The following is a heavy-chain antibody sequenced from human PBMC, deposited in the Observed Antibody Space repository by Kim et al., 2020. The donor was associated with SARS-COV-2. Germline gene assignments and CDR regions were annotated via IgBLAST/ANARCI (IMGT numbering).Heavy chain of an antibody. D-gene: IGHD6-19*01. CDR3: AIPVVGAVAGNPVDY. CDR1: GGSISSSSYY. Sequence: SETLSLTCTVSGGSISSSSYYWGWIRHPPGKGLEWIGSIYYSGSTYYNPSLKSRVTISVDTSKNQFSLKLSSVTAADTAVYYCAIPVVGAVAGNPVDYWGQGTLVTVSS. CDR2: IYYSGST. J-gene: IGHJ4*02. V-gene: IGHV4-39*07.